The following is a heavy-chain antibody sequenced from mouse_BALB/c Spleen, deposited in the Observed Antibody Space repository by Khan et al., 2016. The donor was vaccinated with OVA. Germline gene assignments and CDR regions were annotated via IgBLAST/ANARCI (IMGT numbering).Heavy chain of an antibody. V-gene: IGHV5-6*01. J-gene: IGHJ4*01. CDR2: MSSGGSFP. CDR1: GFIFSSYG. CDR3: SRFITTTTVDYYGRDY. D-gene: IGHD1-2*01. Sequence: EVELVESGGDLVKPGGSLKLSCAASGFIFSSYGMSWVRQTPDKRLEWVATMSSGGSFPYYLESVTGRFTISRDNAKNTLYLQVNSLKSEDTAMYYCSRFITTTTVDYYGRDYWGQGTSVTVSS.